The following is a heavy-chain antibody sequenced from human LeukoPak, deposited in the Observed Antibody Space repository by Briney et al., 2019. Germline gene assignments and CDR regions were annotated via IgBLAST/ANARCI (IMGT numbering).Heavy chain of an antibody. CDR3: ARDPMTAAGSKDGMDV. CDR1: GFTFSSYG. Sequence: PGGSLRLSCAASGFTFSSYGMHWVRQAPGKGLEWMAVIWYDGSIKFYVDSVKGRFTISRDNSKNTLYLQMNSLRAEDTAVYYCARDPMTAAGSKDGMDVWGQGTTVTVSS. D-gene: IGHD6-13*01. V-gene: IGHV3-33*08. J-gene: IGHJ6*02. CDR2: IWYDGSIK.